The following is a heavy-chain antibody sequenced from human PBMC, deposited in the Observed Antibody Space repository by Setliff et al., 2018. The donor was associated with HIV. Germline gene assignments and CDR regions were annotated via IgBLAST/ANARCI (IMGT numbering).Heavy chain of an antibody. CDR1: GGSINSGEYY. CDR3: ARWYTTGRGWFDP. V-gene: IGHV4-31*03. CDR2: IYYTGDT. J-gene: IGHJ5*02. Sequence: TLSLTCTVSGGSINSGEYYWSWSRQHPGKGLEWIGYIYYTGDTYYNPPLKSRVTLSIDTSKNQFSLRLSSVPAADTAVFYCARWYTTGRGWFDPWGQGTLVTVAS. D-gene: IGHD6-25*01.